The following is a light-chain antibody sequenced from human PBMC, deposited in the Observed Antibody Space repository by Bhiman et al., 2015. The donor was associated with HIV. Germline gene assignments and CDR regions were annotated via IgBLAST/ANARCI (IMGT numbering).Light chain of an antibody. CDR3: SSLTSSITYV. J-gene: IGLJ1*01. V-gene: IGLV2-14*03. CDR1: GSDVGGYNH. Sequence: QSALTQPASVSGSPEQSITISCTGTGSDVGGYNHVSWYQQHPGKAPKLMIYDVSDRPSGVSNRFSGSKSGNTASLTISGLQAEDEADYYCSSLTSSITYVFGTGTNVTVL. CDR2: DVS.